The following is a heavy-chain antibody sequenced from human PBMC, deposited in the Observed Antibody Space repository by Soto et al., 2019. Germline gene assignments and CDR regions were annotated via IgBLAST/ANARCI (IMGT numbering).Heavy chain of an antibody. Sequence: GGFLRLSCAASGFTFSNYAMNWFRQAPVKGLEWVSGTSASGGSTYYAASVKGRCTISRDNAKNTLYLQMNSLRAEDTAIYYCAIPREFYHDTTEGYWGQGTLVTVSS. V-gene: IGHV3-23*01. CDR3: AIPREFYHDTTEGY. CDR2: TSASGGST. CDR1: GFTFSNYA. D-gene: IGHD3-22*01. J-gene: IGHJ4*02.